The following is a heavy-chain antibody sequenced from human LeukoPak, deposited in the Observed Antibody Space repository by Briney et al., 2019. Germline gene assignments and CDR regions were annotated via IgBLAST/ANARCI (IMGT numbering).Heavy chain of an antibody. J-gene: IGHJ4*02. CDR2: IIPFLDTP. CDR1: GDTFRNFA. CDR3: TRGGTYSMAIDY. Sequence: SVKVSCKASGDTFRNFAFSWVRQAPGHGLEWMGGIIPFLDTPNYAQNFQGRVTIAADESTTTVFMELSSLTSEDTAFYYCTRGGTYSMAIDYWGQGTLVTVSP. D-gene: IGHD1-26*01. V-gene: IGHV1-69*01.